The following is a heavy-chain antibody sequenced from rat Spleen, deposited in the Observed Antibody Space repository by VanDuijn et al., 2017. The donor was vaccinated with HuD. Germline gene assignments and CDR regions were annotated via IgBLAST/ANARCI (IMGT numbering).Heavy chain of an antibody. CDR1: GFTFSDYA. J-gene: IGHJ3*01. V-gene: IGHV5-17*01. CDR3: ARRFYSGPFAY. D-gene: IGHD1-1*01. CDR2: IVYDGSST. Sequence: EVQLVESGGGLVQPGRSLKLSCAVSGFTFSDYAMAWVRQAPKKGLEWVATIVYDGSSTYYRDSVKGRFTISRDNAKSTLYLQMNSLRSEDTATYYCARRFYSGPFAYWGQGTLVTVSS.